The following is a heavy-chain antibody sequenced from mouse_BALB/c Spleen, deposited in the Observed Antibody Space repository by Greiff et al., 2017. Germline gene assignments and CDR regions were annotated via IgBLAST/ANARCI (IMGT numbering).Heavy chain of an antibody. D-gene: IGHD2-3*01. Sequence: EVKLVDSGGDLVKPGGSLKLSCAASGFTFSSYGMSWVRQTPDKRLEWVATISSGGSYTYYPDSVKGRFTISRDNAKNTLYLQMSSLKSEDTAMYYCARHHVDGYYVGMDYWGQGTSVTVSS. CDR2: ISSGGSYT. J-gene: IGHJ4*01. CDR1: GFTFSSYG. CDR3: ARHHVDGYYVGMDY. V-gene: IGHV5-6*01.